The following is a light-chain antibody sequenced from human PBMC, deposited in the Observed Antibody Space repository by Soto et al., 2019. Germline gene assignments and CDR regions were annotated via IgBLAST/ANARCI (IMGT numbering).Light chain of an antibody. J-gene: IGLJ1*01. CDR3: GSYTSSRIYV. CDR1: HNDVGGYNY. CDR2: EVS. Sequence: QSVLTQPTSVSGSPGQSITISCTGNHNDVGGYNYVSWYQQHPGKAPKLMIYEVSNRPSGVSDRFSGSKSGNTASLTISGLQAEDEADYYCGSYTSSRIYVFGAGTKVTVL. V-gene: IGLV2-14*01.